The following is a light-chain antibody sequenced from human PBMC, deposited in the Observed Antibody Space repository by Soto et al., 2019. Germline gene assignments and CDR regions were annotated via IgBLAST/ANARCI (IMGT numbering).Light chain of an antibody. CDR1: SSNIGSNY. CDR2: RNN. V-gene: IGLV1-47*01. J-gene: IGLJ3*02. Sequence: QSVLTQPPSASGTPGQRVTISCSGSSSNIGSNYVYWYQQLPGTAPKLLIYRNNQRPSGVPDRFSGSKSGTSASLAISGLRSEDEADYYCAAWDDSLSGLWVFGGGTKLTVL. CDR3: AAWDDSLSGLWV.